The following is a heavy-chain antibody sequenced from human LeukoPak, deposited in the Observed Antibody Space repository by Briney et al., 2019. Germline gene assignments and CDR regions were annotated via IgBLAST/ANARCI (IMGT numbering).Heavy chain of an antibody. CDR1: GYSIRSGYY. D-gene: IGHD3-9*01. Sequence: SETLSLTCTVSGYSIRSGYYWGWIRQPPGKGLEWIGSIYHSGSTYYNPSLKSRVTISVDTSKNQFSLKLSSVTAADTAVYYCARSMTAYYVSCDYWSQGTLVTVSS. V-gene: IGHV4-38-2*02. CDR2: IYHSGST. CDR3: ARSMTAYYVSCDY. J-gene: IGHJ4*02.